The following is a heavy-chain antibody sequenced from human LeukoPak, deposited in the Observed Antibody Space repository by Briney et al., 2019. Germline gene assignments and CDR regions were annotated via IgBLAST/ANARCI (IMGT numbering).Heavy chain of an antibody. Sequence: PSETLSLTCTVSGGSISGGSFYWTWIRQPAGKGLEWIGRIYASGSTNYNSSLKSRVTISVDTFKNQFSLRLSSVTAADTAVYYCARGGDSSSWSVDYWGQGTLVTVSS. J-gene: IGHJ4*02. V-gene: IGHV4-61*02. CDR1: GGSISGGSFY. CDR2: IYASGST. D-gene: IGHD6-13*01. CDR3: ARGGDSSSWSVDY.